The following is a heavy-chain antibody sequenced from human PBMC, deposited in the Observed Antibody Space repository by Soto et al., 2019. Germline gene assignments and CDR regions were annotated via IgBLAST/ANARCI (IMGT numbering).Heavy chain of an antibody. V-gene: IGHV3-33*01. Sequence: GGSLRLSCAASGFTFSSYGMHWVRQAPGKGLEWVAVIWYDGSNKYYADSVKGRFTISRDNSKNTLYLQMNSLRAEDTAVYYCARDLSVWDFARKSYGMDVWGQGTTVTVSS. D-gene: IGHD3-16*02. CDR2: IWYDGSNK. CDR3: ARDLSVWDFARKSYGMDV. J-gene: IGHJ6*02. CDR1: GFTFSSYG.